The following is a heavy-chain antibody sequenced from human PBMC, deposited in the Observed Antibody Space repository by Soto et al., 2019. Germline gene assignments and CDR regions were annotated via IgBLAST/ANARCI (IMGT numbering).Heavy chain of an antibody. CDR3: AREGRDYYYYYYGMDV. Sequence: GGSLRLSCAASGFTFSDHYMDWVRQAPGKGLEWVGRTRNKANSYTTEYAASVKGRFTISRDDSKNSLYLQMNSLKTEDTAVYYCAREGRDYYYYYYGMDVWGQGTTVTVSS. D-gene: IGHD3-10*01. CDR1: GFTFSDHY. CDR2: TRNKANSYTT. J-gene: IGHJ6*02. V-gene: IGHV3-72*01.